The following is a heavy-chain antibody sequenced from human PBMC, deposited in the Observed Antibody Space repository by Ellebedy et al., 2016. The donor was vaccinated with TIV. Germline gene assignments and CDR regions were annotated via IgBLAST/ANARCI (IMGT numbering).Heavy chain of an antibody. Sequence: GESLKISCAASGFSSSIYAMTWVRQAPGKGLEWVSGISGSGGSTYYADSVKGRFTISRDNPKNTLYLQMNSLRVEDTAVYYCATQLWNTEFWGQGTLVIVSS. J-gene: IGHJ4*02. CDR1: GFSSSIYA. CDR2: ISGSGGST. CDR3: ATQLWNTEF. V-gene: IGHV3-23*01. D-gene: IGHD5-24*01.